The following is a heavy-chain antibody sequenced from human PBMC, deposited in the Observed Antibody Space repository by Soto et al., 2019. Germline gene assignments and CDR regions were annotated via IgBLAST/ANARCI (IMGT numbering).Heavy chain of an antibody. D-gene: IGHD2-2*01. CDR2: INHSGST. V-gene: IGHV4-34*01. CDR1: GGSFSGYY. J-gene: IGHJ4*02. Sequence: SETLSLTCAVYGGSFSGYYWSWIRQPPGKGLEWIGEINHSGSTNYNPSLKSRVTISVDTSKNQFSLKLSSVTAADTAVYYCGRGLYPGVVPAAMGLWGQETLVTVPS. CDR3: GRGLYPGVVPAAMGL.